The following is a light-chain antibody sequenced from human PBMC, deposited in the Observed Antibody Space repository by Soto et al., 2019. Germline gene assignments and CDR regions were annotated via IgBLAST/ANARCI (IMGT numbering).Light chain of an antibody. CDR2: GAS. J-gene: IGKJ5*01. V-gene: IGKV3D-15*01. Sequence: VMTQSPLSLPVTLGQPAAISCRASQSLVYSDGNTYLAWYQQKPGQAPRLLIFGASIRATGIPDRFSGSGSGTDFTLTISSLQSEDFAVYYCQQYEKWPPSITFGQGTRLEIK. CDR1: QSLVYSDGNTY. CDR3: QQYEKWPPSIT.